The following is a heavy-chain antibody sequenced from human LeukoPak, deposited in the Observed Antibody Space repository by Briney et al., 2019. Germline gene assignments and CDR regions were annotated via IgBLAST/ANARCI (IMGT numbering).Heavy chain of an antibody. D-gene: IGHD2-15*01. Sequence: PGGSLRHSCAASGFTVSSNYMSWVRQAPGKGLEWVSVIYSGGNTYYADSVKGRFTISRDNSKNTLYLQMNSLRAEDTAVYYCASTPGDATSDAFDIWGQGTMVTVSS. J-gene: IGHJ3*02. V-gene: IGHV3-66*01. CDR1: GFTVSSNY. CDR3: ASTPGDATSDAFDI. CDR2: IYSGGNT.